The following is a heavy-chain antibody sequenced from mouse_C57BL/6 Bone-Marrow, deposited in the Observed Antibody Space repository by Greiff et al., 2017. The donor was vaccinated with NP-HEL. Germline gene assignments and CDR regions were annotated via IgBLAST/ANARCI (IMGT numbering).Heavy chain of an antibody. V-gene: IGHV1-18*01. CDR1: GYAFTDYT. CDR3: ERGNYYGGTSWFGY. J-gene: IGHJ3*01. CDR2: FNPNNGGT. Sequence: VQLKESGPELVKPGTSVHISCKTSGYAFTDYTMHWVQQSHGKSLEWIGGFNPNNGGTTYNQRFKGQATLTVDKYSTTAYMELRSLTSEASAVYYYERGNYYGGTSWFGYWGQGTLVTVST. D-gene: IGHD1-1*01.